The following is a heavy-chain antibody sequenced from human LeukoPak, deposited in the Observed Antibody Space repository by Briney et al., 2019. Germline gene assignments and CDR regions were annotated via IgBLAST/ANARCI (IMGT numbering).Heavy chain of an antibody. Sequence: GGSLRLSCAASGFTFSSYNMNWVRQAPGKGLEWVSSITSSSSHIYYADSVKGRFTISRDNARNSPYLQMNSLRAEDTAVYYCARDPYSGGYGNYYYYYMDVWGKGTTVTISS. J-gene: IGHJ6*03. V-gene: IGHV3-21*01. CDR2: ITSSSSHI. CDR1: GFTFSSYN. D-gene: IGHD1-26*01. CDR3: ARDPYSGGYGNYYYYYMDV.